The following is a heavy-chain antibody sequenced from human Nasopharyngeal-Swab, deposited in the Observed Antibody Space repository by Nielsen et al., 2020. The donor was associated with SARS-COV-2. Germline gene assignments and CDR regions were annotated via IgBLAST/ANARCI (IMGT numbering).Heavy chain of an antibody. CDR2: IRQDGGEI. CDR3: ARAIGALAAY. V-gene: IGHV3-7*04. J-gene: IGHJ4*02. D-gene: IGHD2-15*01. Sequence: WIRQPPGKGLEWVANIRQDGGEIYYVDSVKGRFTISRDNAKNSLYLQMNSLRAEDTAVYYCARAIGALAAYWGQGTLVT.